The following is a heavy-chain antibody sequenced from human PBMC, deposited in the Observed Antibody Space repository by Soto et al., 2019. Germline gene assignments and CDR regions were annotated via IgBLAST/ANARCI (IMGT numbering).Heavy chain of an antibody. D-gene: IGHD2-2*01. Sequence: GGSLRLSCAASGFTFSSCAMSWVRQAPGKGLDCVSAISGCGGDTYYADSVQGRFTISRDNSKNTLYLQMSSLRAEDTAVYYCAKHYCGSSTTCFDAFDFWGQGTMVTVSS. J-gene: IGHJ3*01. CDR1: GFTFSSCA. V-gene: IGHV3-23*01. CDR2: ISGCGGDT. CDR3: AKHYCGSSTTCFDAFDF.